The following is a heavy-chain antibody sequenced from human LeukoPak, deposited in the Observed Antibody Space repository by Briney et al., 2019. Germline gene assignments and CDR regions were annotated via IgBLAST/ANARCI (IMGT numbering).Heavy chain of an antibody. D-gene: IGHD4-11*01. Sequence: SETLSLTCTVSGGSISSYYWSWIRQPPGKGLEWIGYIYDSGSTNYNPSLKSRVTISVDTSKNQFSLKLSSVTAADTAVYYCARLGSNSTFDYWGQGTLVTVSS. V-gene: IGHV4-59*12. CDR1: GGSISSYY. CDR3: ARLGSNSTFDY. CDR2: IYDSGST. J-gene: IGHJ4*02.